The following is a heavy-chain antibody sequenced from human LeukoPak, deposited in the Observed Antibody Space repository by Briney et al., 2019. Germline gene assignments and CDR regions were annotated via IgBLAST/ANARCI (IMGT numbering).Heavy chain of an antibody. CDR3: ASKSSPTGGY. CDR2: IWYDGSNK. J-gene: IGHJ4*02. CDR1: GFTFSNYG. V-gene: IGHV3-33*01. D-gene: IGHD2-2*01. Sequence: GGSLRLSCAASGFTFSNYGMHWVRQAPGKGLEWVSNIWYDGSNKLYADSVKGRFTISRDNSKNMLYLQMNSLRAEDTAVYYCASKSSPTGGYWGQGTLITVSS.